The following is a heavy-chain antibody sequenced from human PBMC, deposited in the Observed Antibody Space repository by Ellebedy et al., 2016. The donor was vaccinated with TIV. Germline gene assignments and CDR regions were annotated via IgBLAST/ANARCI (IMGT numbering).Heavy chain of an antibody. CDR1: GYTFTNFC. CDR3: ARDSDYGGVTNHWYFNL. J-gene: IGHJ2*01. Sequence: ASVKVSXXASGYTFTNFCISWVRQAPGQGLEWMGWVSPYNGNTNYAQKFQARVTMTTDTSTSTAYMELRSLRSDDTALYFCARDSDYGGVTNHWYFNLWGRGTLVTVSS. CDR2: VSPYNGNT. D-gene: IGHD4-23*01. V-gene: IGHV1-18*01.